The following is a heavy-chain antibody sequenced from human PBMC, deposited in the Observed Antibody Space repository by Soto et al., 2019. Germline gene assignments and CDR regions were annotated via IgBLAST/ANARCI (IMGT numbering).Heavy chain of an antibody. CDR2: INPDNGNT. V-gene: IGHV1-3*01. CDR3: ARGIATGQLDP. J-gene: IGHJ5*02. Sequence: ASVKVSCKASGYTFTRYTMNWVRQAPGQRLEWMGWINPDNGNTKSSQKFQDRVIITRDTSASTAYMDLSSLRSEDTAVYYCARGIATGQLDPWGQGTMVTVYS. D-gene: IGHD2-2*01. CDR1: GYTFTRYT.